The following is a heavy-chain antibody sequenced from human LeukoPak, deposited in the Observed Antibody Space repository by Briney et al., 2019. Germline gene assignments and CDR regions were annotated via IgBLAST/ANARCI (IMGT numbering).Heavy chain of an antibody. Sequence: SETLSLTCTVSGGSVSSGSYYWSWIRQPPGKGLEWIGYIYYSGTTSYNPSLKSRVTVSKDTSKNQFSLKLSSVTAADTAVYYCARMYYYESSGTYAFDIWGQGTMVSVSS. CDR2: IYYSGTT. D-gene: IGHD3-22*01. CDR1: GGSVSSGSYY. J-gene: IGHJ3*02. CDR3: ARMYYYESSGTYAFDI. V-gene: IGHV4-61*01.